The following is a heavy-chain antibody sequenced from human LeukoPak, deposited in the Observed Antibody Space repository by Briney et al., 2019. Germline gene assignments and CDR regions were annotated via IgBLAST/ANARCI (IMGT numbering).Heavy chain of an antibody. J-gene: IGHJ4*02. CDR2: IYPGDSDT. Sequence: GESLKISCKGSGYSFTSYWIGWVRQMPGKGLEWMGIIYPGDSDTRYSPSFQGQVAISADKSISTAYLQWSSLKASDTAMYYCARSSDCSSTSCYFDYWGREPWSPSPQ. D-gene: IGHD2-2*01. CDR3: ARSSDCSSTSCYFDY. V-gene: IGHV5-51*01. CDR1: GYSFTSYW.